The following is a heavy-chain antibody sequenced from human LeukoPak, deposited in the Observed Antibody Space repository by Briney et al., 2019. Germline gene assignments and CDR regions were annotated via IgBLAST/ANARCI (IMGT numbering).Heavy chain of an antibody. Sequence: GGSLRLSCAASGFTFSSYSMNWVRQAPGKGLEWVSSISSSSSYIYYADSVKGRFTISGDNAKNSLYLQMNSLRAEDTAVYYCARATAYSITAFDYWGQGTLVTVSS. CDR2: ISSSSSYI. V-gene: IGHV3-21*01. CDR3: ARATAYSITAFDY. CDR1: GFTFSSYS. D-gene: IGHD6-13*01. J-gene: IGHJ4*02.